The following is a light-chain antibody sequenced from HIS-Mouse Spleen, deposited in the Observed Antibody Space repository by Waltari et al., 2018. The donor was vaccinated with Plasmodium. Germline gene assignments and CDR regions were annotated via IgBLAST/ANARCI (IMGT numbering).Light chain of an antibody. CDR2: KAS. CDR1: QSISSR. J-gene: IGKJ2*01. CDR3: LQDYNYPYT. Sequence: DIQMTQSPSTLSASVGDRVTITCRASQSISSRLAWYQQKPGKAPKLLIYKASSLESGVPSRFSGSGSGTEFTLTISSLQPDDFATYYCLQDYNYPYTIGQGTKLEIK. V-gene: IGKV1-5*03.